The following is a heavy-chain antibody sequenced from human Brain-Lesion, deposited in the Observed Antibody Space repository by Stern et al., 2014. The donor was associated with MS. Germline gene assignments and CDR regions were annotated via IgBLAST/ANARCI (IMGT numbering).Heavy chain of an antibody. D-gene: IGHD3-3*01. CDR1: GYIFTGYY. Sequence: QVQLVQSGAEVKKPGASVKVSCKTSGYIFTGYYIPWVRQAPGQGLEWMAWINPNTGGTKHAQKFQGRVTMSRDTSISTAYVELSSLTSDDTAVYYCARDQRGITIFGVVTDYYYLGMDVWGQGTTVTVSS. V-gene: IGHV1-2*02. J-gene: IGHJ6*02. CDR3: ARDQRGITIFGVVTDYYYLGMDV. CDR2: INPNTGGT.